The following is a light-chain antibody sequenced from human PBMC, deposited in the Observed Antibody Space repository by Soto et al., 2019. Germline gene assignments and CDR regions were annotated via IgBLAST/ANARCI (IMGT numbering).Light chain of an antibody. Sequence: EIALTQSPGTMYLSPGESATISCRASQRVRSNYLPWYQQKPGQALRLRIYAAFSRDAAIPDRFSGSGSGTDFTLTISRLEPEDCAVYYCQQYGSSPTFGQGTKVEIK. V-gene: IGKV3-20*01. CDR3: QQYGSSPT. J-gene: IGKJ1*01. CDR1: QRVRSNY. CDR2: AAF.